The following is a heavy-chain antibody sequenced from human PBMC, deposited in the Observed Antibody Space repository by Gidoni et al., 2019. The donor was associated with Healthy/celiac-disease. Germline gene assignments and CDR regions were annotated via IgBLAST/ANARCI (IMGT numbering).Heavy chain of an antibody. V-gene: IGHV4-61*02. CDR2: IYTSGST. D-gene: IGHD3-9*01. J-gene: IGHJ6*02. CDR1: GGSISSGSYY. Sequence: QVQLQESGPGLVKPSQTLSLTCTVSGGSISSGSYYWSWIRQPAGKGLEWIGRIYTSGSTNYNPSLKSRVTISVDTSKNQFSLKLSSVTAADTAVYYCARDRGYDILTGYYYYYYGMDVWGQGTTVTVSS. CDR3: ARDRGYDILTGYYYYYYGMDV.